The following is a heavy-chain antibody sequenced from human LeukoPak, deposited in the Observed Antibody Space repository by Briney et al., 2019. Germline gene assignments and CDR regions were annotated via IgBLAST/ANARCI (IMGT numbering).Heavy chain of an antibody. CDR3: AKSGLPISAARQLDY. CDR2: ISGDGART. D-gene: IGHD6-13*01. Sequence: GGSLRLSCAASAFPFSTYVMSWVRQAPGGGLEWISSISGDGARTYYTNSVKGRLTISRDNPKNTLFLQVNSLRVGDTAIYYCAKSGLPISAARQLDYWGQGTLVTVSS. V-gene: IGHV3-23*01. J-gene: IGHJ4*02. CDR1: AFPFSTYV.